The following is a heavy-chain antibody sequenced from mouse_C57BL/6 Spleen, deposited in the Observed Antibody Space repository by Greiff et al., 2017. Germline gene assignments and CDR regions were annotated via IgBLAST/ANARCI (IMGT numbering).Heavy chain of an antibody. CDR1: GYTFTSYW. V-gene: IGHV1-69*01. CDR3: ARSLTGTWDYYFDY. D-gene: IGHD4-1*01. CDR2: IDPSDSYT. Sequence: QVQLKQPGAELVMPGASVKLSCKASGYTFTSYWMHWVKQRPGQGLEWIGEIDPSDSYTNYNQKFKGKSTLTVDKSSSTAYMQLSSLTSEDSAVYYCARSLTGTWDYYFDYWGQGTTLTVSS. J-gene: IGHJ2*01.